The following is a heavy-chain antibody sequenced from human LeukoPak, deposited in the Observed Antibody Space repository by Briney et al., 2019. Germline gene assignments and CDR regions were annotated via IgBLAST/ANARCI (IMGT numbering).Heavy chain of an antibody. D-gene: IGHD2-2*01. CDR1: GFTFSIYS. CDR2: ITVSGSHT. J-gene: IGHJ4*02. Sequence: GESLRLSCTASGFTFSIYSMSWVRQAPGEGLEWVSGITVSGSHTYYADSVKGRFTISRDDSKNTLYLQMNNLRAEDTALYYCAKDICTPTNCLFCFDSWGQGTLVTVSS. V-gene: IGHV3-23*01. CDR3: AKDICTPTNCLFCFDS.